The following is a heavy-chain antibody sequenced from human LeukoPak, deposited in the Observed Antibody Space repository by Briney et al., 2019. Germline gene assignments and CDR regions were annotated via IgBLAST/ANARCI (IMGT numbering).Heavy chain of an antibody. J-gene: IGHJ4*02. Sequence: GGSLRLSCAASGFTFSSYGMHWVRQAPGKGLEWVAVIWYGGSNKYYADSVKGRFTISRDNSKNTLYLQMNSLRAEDTAVYYCAKDRDELIVGARGLDYWGQGTLVTVSS. CDR3: AKDRDELIVGARGLDY. V-gene: IGHV3-30*02. CDR2: IWYGGSNK. CDR1: GFTFSSYG. D-gene: IGHD1-26*01.